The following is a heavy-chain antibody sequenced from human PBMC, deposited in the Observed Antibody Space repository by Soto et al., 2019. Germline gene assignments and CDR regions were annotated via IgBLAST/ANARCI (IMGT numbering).Heavy chain of an antibody. V-gene: IGHV4-30-4*01. CDR2: IYYSGST. D-gene: IGHD3-10*01. Sequence: SETLSLTCTVSGGSISSGDYYWSWIRQPPGKGLERIGYIYYSGSTYYNPSLKSRVTISVDTSKNQFSLKLSSVTAADTAVYYCASTELTMVRGTIGYWGQGTLVTVS. CDR3: ASTELTMVRGTIGY. J-gene: IGHJ4*02. CDR1: GGSISSGDYY.